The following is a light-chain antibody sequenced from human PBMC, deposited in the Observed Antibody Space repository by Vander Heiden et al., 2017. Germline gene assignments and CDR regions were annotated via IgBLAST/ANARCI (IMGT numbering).Light chain of an antibody. CDR3: QQSDTTLLT. J-gene: IGKJ4*01. Sequence: DIQTTQSSSSLSASVGDRVTITCRASQSISSYLNWYQQKPGKAPKLLIYAASSLQSGVPSRFSGSGSGTDFTLTISSLQPEDFATYYCQQSDTTLLTFGAGTKVEIK. CDR1: QSISSY. CDR2: AAS. V-gene: IGKV1-39*01.